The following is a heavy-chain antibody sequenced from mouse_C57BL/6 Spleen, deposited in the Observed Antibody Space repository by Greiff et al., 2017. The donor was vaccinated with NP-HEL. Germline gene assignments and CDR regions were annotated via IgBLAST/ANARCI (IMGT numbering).Heavy chain of an antibody. V-gene: IGHV5-4*01. CDR1: GFTFSSYA. J-gene: IGHJ2*01. Sequence: DVKLVESGGGLVKPGGSLKLSCAASGFTFSSYAMSWVRQTPEKRLEWVATISDGGSYTYYPDNVKGRFTISRDNAKNNLYLQMSHLKSEDTAMYYCARDYYGTLDYFDYWGQGTTLTVSS. CDR3: ARDYYGTLDYFDY. CDR2: ISDGGSYT. D-gene: IGHD1-1*01.